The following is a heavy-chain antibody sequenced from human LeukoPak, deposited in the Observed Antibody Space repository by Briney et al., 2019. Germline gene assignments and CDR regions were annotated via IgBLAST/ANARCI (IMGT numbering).Heavy chain of an antibody. V-gene: IGHV1-2*02. Sequence: SVKVSCKASGYTFTGYYIHWVRQAPGQGLEWMGWIKPSSGGANYAQNFQGRVTMTRDTSINTAYMELSRLRSDDTAVYYCARDLMVRGPMDVWGKGTTVTVSS. CDR3: ARDLMVRGPMDV. CDR2: IKPSSGGA. J-gene: IGHJ6*03. D-gene: IGHD3-10*01. CDR1: GYTFTGYY.